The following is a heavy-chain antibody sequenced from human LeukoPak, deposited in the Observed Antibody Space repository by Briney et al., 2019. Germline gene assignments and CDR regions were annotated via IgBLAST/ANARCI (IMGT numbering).Heavy chain of an antibody. CDR2: IIPILGIA. D-gene: IGHD3-10*01. V-gene: IGHV1-69*04. J-gene: IGHJ4*02. CDR3: ARGIPPRYYGSGSG. Sequence: GASVKVSCKASGGTFSSYAISWVRQAPGQGLEWMGRIIPILGIANYAQKFQGRVTITADKSTSTAYMGLSSLRSEDTAVYYCARGIPPRYYGSGSGWGQGTLVTVSS. CDR1: GGTFSSYA.